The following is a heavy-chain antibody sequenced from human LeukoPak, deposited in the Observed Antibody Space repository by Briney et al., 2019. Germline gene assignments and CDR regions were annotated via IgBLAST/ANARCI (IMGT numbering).Heavy chain of an antibody. CDR3: ATLLGVRGVIRYYFDY. Sequence: GASVKVSCTASGYSFIRYHIHWVRQAPGQGLEWMGVLKLYDGSISHAQKFQGRVAITRDTSASTAYMELSSLRSEDTAIYYCATLLGVRGVIRYYFDYWGQGTLVTVSS. CDR1: GYSFIRYH. V-gene: IGHV1-46*01. D-gene: IGHD3-10*01. J-gene: IGHJ4*02. CDR2: LKLYDGSI.